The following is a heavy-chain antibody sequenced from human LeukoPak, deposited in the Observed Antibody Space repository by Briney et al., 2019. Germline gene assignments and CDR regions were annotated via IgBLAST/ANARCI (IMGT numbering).Heavy chain of an antibody. V-gene: IGHV3-30*02. D-gene: IGHD3-10*01. CDR3: AKALDLKGINWFDP. CDR1: GFTFSNYW. CDR2: RRYDGSTK. Sequence: GGSLRLSCAASGFTFSNYWMGWVRKAPGKGLERVAFRRYDGSTKYYANSVKGRFTISRDNSKNTLYLQMNSPRAEDTTVYYCAKALDLKGINWFDPWGQGTLVTVSS. J-gene: IGHJ5*02.